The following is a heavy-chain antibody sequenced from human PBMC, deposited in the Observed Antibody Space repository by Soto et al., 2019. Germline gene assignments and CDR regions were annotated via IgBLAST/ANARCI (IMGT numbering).Heavy chain of an antibody. J-gene: IGHJ4*02. CDR1: GFTFSSYA. CDR3: ARGRIAARQFDY. CDR2: ISYDGSNK. Sequence: GGSLRLSCAASGFTFSSYAMHWVRQAPGKGLEWVAVISYDGSNKYYADSVKGRFTISRDNSKNTLYLQMNSLRAEDTAVYYCARGRIAARQFDYWGQGTLVTVSS. D-gene: IGHD6-6*01. V-gene: IGHV3-30-3*01.